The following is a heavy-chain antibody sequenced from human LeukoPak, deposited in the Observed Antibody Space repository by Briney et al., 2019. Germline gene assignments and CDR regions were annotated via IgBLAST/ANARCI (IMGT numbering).Heavy chain of an antibody. CDR3: ARDRGGYTYSHDY. V-gene: IGHV4-4*02. CDR2: IYHDGST. J-gene: IGHJ4*02. D-gene: IGHD5-18*01. CDR1: GGSISSNNW. Sequence: PSETLSLTCAVSGGSISSNNWWIWVRQSPEKGLEWIGEIYHDGSTNYNPSLKSRVTISMDKSKNQLSPKLNFVTAADTAVYYCARDRGGYTYSHDYWGQGTLVTVSS.